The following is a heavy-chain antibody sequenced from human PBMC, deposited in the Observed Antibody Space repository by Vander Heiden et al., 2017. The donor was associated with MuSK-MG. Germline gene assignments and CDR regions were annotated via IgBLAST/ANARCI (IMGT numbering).Heavy chain of an antibody. V-gene: IGHV3-30*18. D-gene: IGHD4-17*01. Sequence: QVQLVESGGGLVQPGRSLSLPCAASGFTSSSYGLHWVRHAPGKGLEWVALISYDGSNKYYADSVKGRFTISRDNSKNTLYLQMNSLRAEDTAVYYCAKGVGDYAVYYYYYMDVWGKGTTVTVSS. CDR3: AKGVGDYAVYYYYYMDV. CDR1: GFTSSSYG. J-gene: IGHJ6*03. CDR2: ISYDGSNK.